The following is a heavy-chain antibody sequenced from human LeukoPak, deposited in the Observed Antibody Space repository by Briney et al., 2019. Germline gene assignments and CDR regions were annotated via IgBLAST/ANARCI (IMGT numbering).Heavy chain of an antibody. D-gene: IGHD3-16*01. CDR2: ISSSSSYV. Sequence: GGPLRLSCAASGFTFSSYSMNWVRQAPGKGLEWVSSISSSSSYVYYADSVKGRFTISRDNAKNSLYLQMNSLRAEDTAVYYCARLGAPSDAFDIWGQGTMVTVSS. CDR3: ARLGAPSDAFDI. CDR1: GFTFSSYS. V-gene: IGHV3-21*01. J-gene: IGHJ3*02.